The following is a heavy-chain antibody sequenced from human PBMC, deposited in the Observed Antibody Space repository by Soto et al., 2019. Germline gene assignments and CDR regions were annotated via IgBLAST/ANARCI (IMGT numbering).Heavy chain of an antibody. D-gene: IGHD3-10*01. CDR2: INDRGDLT. Sequence: EVQLLESGGGSVQPGESLRLSCAASGFTSGFTFSDFAMSWVRQAPGKGLEWVSAINDRGDLTYDADSVKGRFTISRENSRNMFYLQRSGLRVDDTAIYYCAKATLTPGKRGVCDDWGPGTLVTVSS. J-gene: IGHJ4*02. V-gene: IGHV3-23*01. CDR1: GFTFSDFA. CDR3: AKATLTPGKRGVCDD.